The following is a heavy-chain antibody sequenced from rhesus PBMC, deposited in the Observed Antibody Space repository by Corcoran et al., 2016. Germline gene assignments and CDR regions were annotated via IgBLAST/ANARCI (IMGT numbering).Heavy chain of an antibody. CDR1: GFTFNNYV. J-gene: IGHJ4*01. CDR2: IRAGSNYR. V-gene: IGHV3S16*01. CDR3: TPFDY. Sequence: EVQLVESGGGLVQPGGSLRLYCAASGFTFNNYVMSWVRQARGKGGGGFTTIRAGSNYRYYADSGKGRFTIARDNAKNSLSLQRNSLRAADTAVYYCTPFDYWGQGVLVTVSS.